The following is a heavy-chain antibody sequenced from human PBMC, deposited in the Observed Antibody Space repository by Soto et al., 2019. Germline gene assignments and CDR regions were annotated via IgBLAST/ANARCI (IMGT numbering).Heavy chain of an antibody. D-gene: IGHD2-2*01. Sequence: QVLLVQSGPEVRKPGASVKVSCKASGYTFTSHGVSWLRQAPGQGLEWLGWISTYSGIRNYARTFQDRVTMGSDTSTSTVYMELRSLTSNDTAMYYCARDPSTSRFDYWGQGTLVTVSS. CDR2: ISTYSGIR. CDR3: ARDPSTSRFDY. J-gene: IGHJ4*02. V-gene: IGHV1-18*01. CDR1: GYTFTSHG.